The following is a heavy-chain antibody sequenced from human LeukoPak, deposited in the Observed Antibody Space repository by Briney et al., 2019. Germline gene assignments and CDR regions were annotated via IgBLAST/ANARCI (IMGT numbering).Heavy chain of an antibody. V-gene: IGHV4-31*03. CDR1: GGSISSGGYY. J-gene: IGHJ4*02. Sequence: SETLSLTCTVSGGSISSGGYYWSWIRQHPGKGLEWIGYIYYSGSTYYNPSLKSRVTISVDTSKNQFSLKLSSVTAADTAVYYCASYRGRQVEYNSSPPFDYWGQGTLVTVSS. D-gene: IGHD6-6*01. CDR3: ASYRGRQVEYNSSPPFDY. CDR2: IYYSGST.